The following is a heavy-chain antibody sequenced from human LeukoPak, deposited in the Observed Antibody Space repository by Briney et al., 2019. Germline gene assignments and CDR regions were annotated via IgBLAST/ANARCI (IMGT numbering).Heavy chain of an antibody. V-gene: IGHV4-59*01. J-gene: IGHJ3*02. Sequence: SETLSLTCTVSGGSISSYYWSWIRRPPGKGLEWIGYLYYSGSTNSNPSLKSRVTMSVDTSKNQFSLKLRSVTAADTAVYYCARGGSGISNAFDIWGQGTMVTVSS. CDR3: ARGGSGISNAFDI. D-gene: IGHD3-10*01. CDR1: GGSISSYY. CDR2: LYYSGST.